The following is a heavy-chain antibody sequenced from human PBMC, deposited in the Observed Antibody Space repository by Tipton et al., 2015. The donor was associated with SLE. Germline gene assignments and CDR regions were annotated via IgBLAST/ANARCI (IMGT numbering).Heavy chain of an antibody. J-gene: IGHJ4*02. CDR3: AGAWQGYCSGGTCYVLDY. D-gene: IGHD2-15*01. Sequence: GLVKPSETLSLTCTVSGGSISSPYWRWIRQAPGKGLEWIGYISNSETTNYNPSLKSRVTISVDTSKNQFSLKLRSVTAADTAVYYCAGAWQGYCSGGTCYVLDYWGQGTLVTVSS. CDR2: ISNSETT. CDR1: GGSISSPY. V-gene: IGHV4-59*11.